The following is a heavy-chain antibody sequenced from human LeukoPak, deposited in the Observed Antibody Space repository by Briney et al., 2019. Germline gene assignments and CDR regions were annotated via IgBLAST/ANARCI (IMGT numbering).Heavy chain of an antibody. CDR2: IIPIFGTA. J-gene: IGHJ3*02. CDR1: GGTFSSYA. Sequence: ASVKVSCKASGGTFSSYAISWVRQAPGQGLEWMGGIIPIFGTANYAQKFQGRVTITTDESTSTAYMELSSLRSEDTAVYYCASLPAMVTRNAFDIWGQGTMVTVSS. CDR3: ASLPAMVTRNAFDI. D-gene: IGHD5-18*01. V-gene: IGHV1-69*05.